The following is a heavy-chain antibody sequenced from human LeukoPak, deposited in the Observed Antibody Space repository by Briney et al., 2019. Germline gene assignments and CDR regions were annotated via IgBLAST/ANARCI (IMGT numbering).Heavy chain of an antibody. CDR2: IYTSGST. CDR1: GASISSYY. Sequence: SETLSLTCTVSGASISSYYWSWIRQPAGKGLEWIGRIYTSGSTNYNPSLKSRVTMSVDTSKNQFSLKLSSVTAADTAVYYCAATVTSYYFHYMDVWGRGTTVTVSS. J-gene: IGHJ6*03. D-gene: IGHD4-11*01. V-gene: IGHV4-4*07. CDR3: AATVTSYYFHYMDV.